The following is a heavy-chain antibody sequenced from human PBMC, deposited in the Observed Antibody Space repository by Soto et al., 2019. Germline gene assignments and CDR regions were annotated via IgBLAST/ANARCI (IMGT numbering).Heavy chain of an antibody. CDR1: GGSITNYY. V-gene: IGHV4-59*08. J-gene: IGHJ6*02. CDR3: ARHGFGSLHGLVDV. Sequence: QVQLQESGPGLVKPSETLSLACTVSGGSITNYYCSWFRQPPVKGLEWIGYINYNGASAYNLYLKRRVTMSMDTSKTQFSLMLESVTATDTAVYYCARHGFGSLHGLVDVWGQGTTVIVSS. D-gene: IGHD3-10*01. CDR2: INYNGAS.